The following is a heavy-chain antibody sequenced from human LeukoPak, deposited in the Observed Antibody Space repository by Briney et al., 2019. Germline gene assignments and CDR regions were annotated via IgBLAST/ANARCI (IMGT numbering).Heavy chain of an antibody. J-gene: IGHJ1*01. CDR1: GFTFNNYA. V-gene: IGHV3-23*01. CDR2: VSGDGRTT. D-gene: IGHD5-24*01. CDR3: IRYGYNLLEYSQH. Sequence: GGSLRLSCAASGFTFNNYAMSWVRQVPGKGLEWVSAVSGDGRTTHYVDSVKGRFTISRDNSRNTLYLQMNSLKTEDTAMYYCIRYGYNLLEYSQHWGQGTLVTVSS.